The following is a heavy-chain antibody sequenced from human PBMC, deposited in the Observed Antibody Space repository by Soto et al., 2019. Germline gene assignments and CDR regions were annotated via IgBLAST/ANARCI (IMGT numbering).Heavy chain of an antibody. J-gene: IGHJ6*02. Sequence: PGGSLRLSCAASGFTFSNAWMSWVRQAPGKGLEWVGRIKSKTDGGTTDYAAPVKGRFTISRDDSKNTLYLQMNSLKTEDTAVYYCTTARIVVVVAATLRYYYGMDVWGQGTTVTVSS. V-gene: IGHV3-15*01. CDR1: GFTFSNAW. CDR2: IKSKTDGGTT. D-gene: IGHD2-15*01. CDR3: TTARIVVVVAATLRYYYGMDV.